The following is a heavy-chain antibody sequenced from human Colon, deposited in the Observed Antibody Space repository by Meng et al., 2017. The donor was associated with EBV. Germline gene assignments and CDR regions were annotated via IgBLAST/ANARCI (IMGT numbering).Heavy chain of an antibody. D-gene: IGHD2-2*03. Sequence: QVQLQQWGAGLLKPSETPSLTCGVSGGSLSGYYWSWIRHFPGRTLEFIGDINHSGSANYNPSLRSRVTISVDTSKNQIFLNLHSVTAADTAVYHCARTFGYCSNNNCPRTLGYWGQGTLVTASS. V-gene: IGHV4-34*02. CDR2: INHSGSA. CDR1: GGSLSGYY. CDR3: ARTFGYCSNNNCPRTLGY. J-gene: IGHJ4*02.